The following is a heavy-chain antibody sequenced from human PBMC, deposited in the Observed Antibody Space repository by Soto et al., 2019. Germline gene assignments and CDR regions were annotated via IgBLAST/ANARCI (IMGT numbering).Heavy chain of an antibody. CDR3: SRLGGLTEFSGPWYRLEQ. CDR1: GSSVFRSPSV. D-gene: IGHD3-16*01. CDR2: IFYPGTT. J-gene: IGHJ4*02. V-gene: IGHV4-39*02. Sequence: PSQTLSRTWTLAGSSVFRSPSVSGPMRQSPGKGLEWLGQIFYPGTTYYTPPLGSRINISVASSNSLFSLRLSSVTAADTALYYCSRLGGLTEFSGPWYRLEQWGRGXLVTVHS.